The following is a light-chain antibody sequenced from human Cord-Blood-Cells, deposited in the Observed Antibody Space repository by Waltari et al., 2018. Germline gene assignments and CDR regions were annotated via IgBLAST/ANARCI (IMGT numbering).Light chain of an antibody. V-gene: IGLV2-14*01. CDR3: SSYTSSSTVV. Sequence: QSALTQPASVSGSPGQSITISCTGTSSDVGGSNYVSWYQQHPGKAPKLMIYDVSNRPSGVSNRCSGSKSDNTASLTISGLQAEDEADYYCSSYTSSSTVVFGGGTKLTVL. CDR2: DVS. CDR1: SSDVGGSNY. J-gene: IGLJ2*01.